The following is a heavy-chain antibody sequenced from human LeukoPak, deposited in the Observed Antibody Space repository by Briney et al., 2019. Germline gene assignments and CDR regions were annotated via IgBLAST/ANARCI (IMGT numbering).Heavy chain of an antibody. CDR2: ISSSSSTI. J-gene: IGHJ4*02. CDR3: ARDYCRSTTCRFDY. D-gene: IGHD2-2*01. CDR1: GFTFSSYA. Sequence: GGSLRLSCAASGFTFSSYAMSWVRQAPGKGLEWVSYISSSSSTIYYADSVKGRFTISRDNAKNSLYLQMNSLGAEDTAVYYCARDYCRSTTCRFDYWGQGTLVTVSS. V-gene: IGHV3-48*04.